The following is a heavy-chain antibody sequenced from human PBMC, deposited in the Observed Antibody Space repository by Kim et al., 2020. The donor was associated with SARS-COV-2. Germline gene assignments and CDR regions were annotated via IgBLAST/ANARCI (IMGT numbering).Heavy chain of an antibody. V-gene: IGHV3-43*02. J-gene: IGHJ5*01. CDR2: ISADGGYT. D-gene: IGHD1-26*01. Sequence: GGSLRLSCAASGFAFDEYAMHWVRQAPGKGLEWVSLISADGGYTFYADSVQGRFAISRDNGVKSLYLEMNTLKTEDTAVYYCAKDLRWSYVFGSALDSWG. CDR1: GFAFDEYA. CDR3: AKDLRWSYVFGSALDS.